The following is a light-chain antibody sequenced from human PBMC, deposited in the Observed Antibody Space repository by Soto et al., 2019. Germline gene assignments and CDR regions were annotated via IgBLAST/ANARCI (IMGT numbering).Light chain of an antibody. CDR2: DVT. V-gene: IGLV2-14*01. Sequence: QSALTQPASVSGSPGQSITISCTGTNSDVGAYNYVSWYQQHPDKAPKLMIYDVTNRPSGVSYRFSGSKSGNTASLTISGLQAEDEADYYCSSYTSSSLYVFGPGTKLTVL. J-gene: IGLJ1*01. CDR1: NSDVGAYNY. CDR3: SSYTSSSLYV.